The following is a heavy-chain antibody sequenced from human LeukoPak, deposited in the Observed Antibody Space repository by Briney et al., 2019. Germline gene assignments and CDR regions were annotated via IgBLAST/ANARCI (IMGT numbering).Heavy chain of an antibody. CDR2: IKQDGSEK. CDR1: GFTFSSYW. D-gene: IGHD3-3*01. V-gene: IGHV3-7*01. Sequence: GGSLRLSCAASGFTFSSYWMSWVRQAPGKGLEWVANIKQDGSEKYYVDSVKGRFTISRDNAKNSLYLQMNSLRAEDTAVYYCARIHDDFWSGYYRVDPWGQRTLVTVSS. J-gene: IGHJ5*02. CDR3: ARIHDDFWSGYYRVDP.